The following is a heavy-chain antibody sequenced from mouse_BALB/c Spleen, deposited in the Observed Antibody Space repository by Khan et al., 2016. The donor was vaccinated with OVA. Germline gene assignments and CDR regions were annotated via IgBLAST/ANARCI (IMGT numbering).Heavy chain of an antibody. V-gene: IGHV1S132*01. CDR2: IIPGTGTT. CDR3: ARGYFGNYDFAY. D-gene: IGHD2-1*01. Sequence: QVQLQQSGAELAKPGASVKLSCRTSGYTFTNYWIQWVKQRPGQGLGWIGEIIPGTGTTYYNENFKGKATLTIDTSSSTVYMLLSSLTSEDSAVYFCARGYFGNYDFAYWGQGTLVTVSA. CDR1: GYTFTNYW. J-gene: IGHJ3*01.